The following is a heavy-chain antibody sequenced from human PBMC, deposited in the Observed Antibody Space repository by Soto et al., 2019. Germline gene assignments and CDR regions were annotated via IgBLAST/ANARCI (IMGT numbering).Heavy chain of an antibody. Sequence: GGSLRLSCAASGFTFSSYAMHWVRQAPGKGLEWVAVISYDGSNKYYADSVKGRFTISRDNSKNTLYLQMNSLRAEDTAVYYCARDHSKGHSSSWYYYFDYWGQGTLVTVS. CDR1: GFTFSSYA. CDR3: ARDHSKGHSSSWYYYFDY. CDR2: ISYDGSNK. J-gene: IGHJ4*02. V-gene: IGHV3-30-3*01. D-gene: IGHD6-13*01.